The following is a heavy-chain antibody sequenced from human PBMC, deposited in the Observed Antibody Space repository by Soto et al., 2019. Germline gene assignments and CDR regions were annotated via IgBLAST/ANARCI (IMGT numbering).Heavy chain of an antibody. CDR1: GGSISSGGYC. J-gene: IGHJ4*02. D-gene: IGHD4-17*01. Sequence: PSETLSLTCTVSGGSISSGGYCWSWIRQHPGKGLEWIGYIYYSGSTYYNPSLKSRVTISVDTSKNQFSLKLSSVTAADTAVYYCAREKQYGDYYDYWGQGTLVTVSS. CDR3: AREKQYGDYYDY. V-gene: IGHV4-31*03. CDR2: IYYSGST.